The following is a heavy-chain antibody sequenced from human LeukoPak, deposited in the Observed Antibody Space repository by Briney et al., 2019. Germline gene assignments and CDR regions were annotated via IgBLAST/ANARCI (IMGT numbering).Heavy chain of an antibody. V-gene: IGHV1-69*05. CDR3: ARGSQVTTGGYYYYYYMDG. CDR1: GGTFSSHA. J-gene: IGHJ6*03. Sequence: GSSVKVSCKASGGTFSSHAISWVRHAPGQGLEWMGGVIPIFGTANYAQKFQGRVTITTDEYTSTAYMELSSLRSEDTAVYYCARGSQVTTGGYYYYYYMDGCGKGTTVTLPS. CDR2: VIPIFGTA. D-gene: IGHD4-11*01.